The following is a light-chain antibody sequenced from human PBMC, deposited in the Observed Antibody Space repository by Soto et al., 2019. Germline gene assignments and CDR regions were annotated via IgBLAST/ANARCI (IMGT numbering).Light chain of an antibody. CDR3: QQSYSTPPIT. V-gene: IGKV1-39*01. Sequence: DIQMTQSPSSLSASVGDRVTITCRASQSIRNFLNWYQQKPGKAPELLIYSASTLETGVPSRFSGSGSGTDFTLTISCLQPDDFATYYCQQSYSTPPITYGQGTRLEIK. J-gene: IGKJ5*01. CDR1: QSIRNF. CDR2: SAS.